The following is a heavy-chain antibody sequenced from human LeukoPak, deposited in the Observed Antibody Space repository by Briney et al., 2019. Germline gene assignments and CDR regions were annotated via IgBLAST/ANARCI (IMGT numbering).Heavy chain of an antibody. D-gene: IGHD5-18*01. V-gene: IGHV3-23*01. J-gene: IGHJ4*02. Sequence: PGGSMRLSCAASGFTFSSYAMSWVRQAPGKGLEWVSGISGEGGTTYYADSVKGRFTISRDNSKNTLYLQMNSLRAEDTAVYYCARDPRGLTAMVLVGFDYWGQGTLVTVSS. CDR2: ISGEGGTT. CDR3: ARDPRGLTAMVLVGFDY. CDR1: GFTFSSYA.